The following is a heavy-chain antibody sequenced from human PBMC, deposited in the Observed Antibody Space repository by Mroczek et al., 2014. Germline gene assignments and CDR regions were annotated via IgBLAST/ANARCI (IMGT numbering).Heavy chain of an antibody. CDR1: GYTFTSYD. J-gene: IGHJ3*02. V-gene: IGHV1-8*01. D-gene: IGHD6-13*01. CDR3: ARWPRGPAAARGAFDI. CDR2: MNPNSGNT. Sequence: VQLVQSGAEVKKPGASVKVSCKASGYTFTSYDINWVRQATGQGLEWMGWMNPNSGNTGYAQKFQGRVTMTRNTSISTAYMELSSLRSEDTAVYYCARWPRGPAAARGAFDIWGQGTMVTVSS.